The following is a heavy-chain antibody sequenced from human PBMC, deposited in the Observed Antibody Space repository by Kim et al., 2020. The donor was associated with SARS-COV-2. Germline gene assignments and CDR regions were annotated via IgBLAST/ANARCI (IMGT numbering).Heavy chain of an antibody. CDR1: GGSISSSSYY. D-gene: IGHD2-2*02. CDR3: ASPNYCSSTSCYSY. Sequence: SETLSLTCTVSGGSISSSSYYWGWIRQPPGKGLEWIGSIYYSGSTYYNPSLKSRVTISVDTSKNQFSLKLSSVTAADTAVYYCASPNYCSSTSCYSYWGQGTLSPSPQ. V-gene: IGHV4-39*01. CDR2: IYYSGST. J-gene: IGHJ4*02.